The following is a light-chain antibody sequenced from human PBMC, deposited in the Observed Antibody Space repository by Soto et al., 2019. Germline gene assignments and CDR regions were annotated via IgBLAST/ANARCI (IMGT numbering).Light chain of an antibody. Sequence: VMTQSPATLSLSPGERATLSCRASQSVSTNVAWYQQKPGQAPRLLIYGASTRATDIPARFSGSGSGTDFTLTISSLQSEDFAVYYCQQYNNWPPWTFGQGTKVDIK. J-gene: IGKJ1*01. V-gene: IGKV3-15*01. CDR1: QSVSTN. CDR2: GAS. CDR3: QQYNNWPPWT.